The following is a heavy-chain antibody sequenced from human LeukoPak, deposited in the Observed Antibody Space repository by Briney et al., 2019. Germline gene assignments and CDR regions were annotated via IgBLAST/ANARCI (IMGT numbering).Heavy chain of an antibody. D-gene: IGHD3-22*01. CDR2: INSDGSST. Sequence: QTGGSLRLSCAASGFTFSSYWMHWVRQAPGKVLVCVSRINSDGSSTSYADSVKGRFTISRDNAKNTLYLQMNSLRAEDAAVYCCASPYYDSSGPFDYWGQGTLVTVSS. V-gene: IGHV3-74*01. J-gene: IGHJ4*02. CDR3: ASPYYDSSGPFDY. CDR1: GFTFSSYW.